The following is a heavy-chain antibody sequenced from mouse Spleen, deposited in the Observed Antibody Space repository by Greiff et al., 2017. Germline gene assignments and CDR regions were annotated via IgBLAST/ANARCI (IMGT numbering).Heavy chain of an antibody. CDR2: IHPSDSDT. Sequence: QVQLQQPGAELVKPGASVKVSCKASGYTFTSYWMHWVKQRPGQGLEWIGRIHPSDSDTNYNQKFKGKATLTVDKSSSTAYMQLSSVTSEDSAVYYCAMKDYDYVEAYYAMDYWGQGTSVTVSS. CDR1: GYTFTSYW. CDR3: AMKDYDYVEAYYAMDY. J-gene: IGHJ4*01. D-gene: IGHD2-4*01. V-gene: IGHV1-74*01.